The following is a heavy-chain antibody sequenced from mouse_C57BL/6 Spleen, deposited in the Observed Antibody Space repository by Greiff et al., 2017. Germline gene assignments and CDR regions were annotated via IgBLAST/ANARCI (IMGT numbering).Heavy chain of an antibody. J-gene: IGHJ2*01. D-gene: IGHD1-1*01. CDR1: GYTFTSYW. Sequence: QVHVKQPGAELVKPGASVKVSCKASGYTFTSYWMHWVKQRPGQGLEWIGRIHPSDSDTNYNQKFQGKATLTVDKSSSPAYMQLSGLTSEDSAVYYCAIRGYGSNYWGQGTTLTVSS. CDR3: AIRGYGSNY. CDR2: IHPSDSDT. V-gene: IGHV1-74*01.